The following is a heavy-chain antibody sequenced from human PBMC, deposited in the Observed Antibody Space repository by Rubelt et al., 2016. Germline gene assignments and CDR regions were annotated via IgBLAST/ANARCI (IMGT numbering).Heavy chain of an antibody. V-gene: IGHV1-18*01. Sequence: QVQLVQSGAEVKKPGASVKVSCKASGYTFTSYGISWVRQAPGQGLEWMGWISAYHGNTNYAQKLRGRVTMTTDTSTATAYRERRSLRSDDTAVYYCARDPLPVRGVIMTPTHWGQGTLVTVSS. D-gene: IGHD3-10*01. CDR1: GYTFTSYG. CDR2: ISAYHGNT. CDR3: ARDPLPVRGVIMTPTH. J-gene: IGHJ4*02.